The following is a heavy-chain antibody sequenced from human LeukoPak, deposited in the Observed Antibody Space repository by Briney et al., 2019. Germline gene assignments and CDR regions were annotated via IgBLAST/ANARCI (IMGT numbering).Heavy chain of an antibody. CDR3: ASPFGLFDY. D-gene: IGHD3-10*01. CDR1: GFTFSDYY. V-gene: IGHV3-11*06. Sequence: PGGSLRLSCAASGFTFSDYYMSWIRQAPGKGLEWVSYISSSSSYTNYADSVKGRFTISRDNAKNSLYLQMNSLRDEDTAVYYCASPFGLFDYWGQGTLVTVSS. CDR2: ISSSSSYT. J-gene: IGHJ4*02.